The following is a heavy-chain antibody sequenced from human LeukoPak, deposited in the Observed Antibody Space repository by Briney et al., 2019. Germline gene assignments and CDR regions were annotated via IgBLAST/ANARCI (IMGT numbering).Heavy chain of an antibody. V-gene: IGHV3-23*01. CDR3: AKYVAGGSYYIDF. CDR2: ITSSGDNT. J-gene: IGHJ4*02. CDR1: GITFRSSA. D-gene: IGHD2-8*01. Sequence: PGVSVRLSCAASGITFRSSAMTWVRQARGEGLEWVSGITSSGDNTYYTESVRGRFTISRDNSKNTLYLEMNSLRAEDTAVYYCAKYVAGGSYYIDFWGQGTLVTVSS.